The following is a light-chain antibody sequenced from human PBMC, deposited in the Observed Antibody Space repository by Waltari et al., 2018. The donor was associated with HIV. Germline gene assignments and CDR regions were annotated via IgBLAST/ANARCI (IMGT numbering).Light chain of an antibody. CDR3: SSYTSSSTLV. CDR2: EVS. J-gene: IGLJ1*01. Sequence: QSALTQPASVSGSPGQSITISCTGTTSDVGAYKSVSWYQQHPGKAPKLMIYEVSNRPSGVSNRFSGSKSGNTASLTISGLQAEDEADYFCSSYTSSSTLVFGSGTKVTVL. V-gene: IGLV2-14*01. CDR1: TSDVGAYKS.